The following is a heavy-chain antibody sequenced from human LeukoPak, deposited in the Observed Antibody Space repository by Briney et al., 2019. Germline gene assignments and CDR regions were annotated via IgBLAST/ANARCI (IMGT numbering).Heavy chain of an antibody. CDR3: ARAALPRSITIFGVVIWWFDP. V-gene: IGHV1-2*02. J-gene: IGHJ5*02. D-gene: IGHD3-3*01. CDR2: INPNSGGT. CDR1: GHTFTGYY. Sequence: ASVKVSCKASGHTFTGYYMHWVRQAPGQGLEWMGWINPNSGGTNYAQKFQGRVTMTRDTSISTAYMELSRLRSDDTAVYYCARAALPRSITIFGVVIWWFDPWGQGTLVTVSS.